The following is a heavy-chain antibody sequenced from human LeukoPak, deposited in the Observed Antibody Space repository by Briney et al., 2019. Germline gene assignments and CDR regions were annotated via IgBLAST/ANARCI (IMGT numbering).Heavy chain of an antibody. CDR3: ATLGWGSIAVAGGISDFDY. V-gene: IGHV3-48*04. CDR1: GFTFSTYS. J-gene: IGHJ4*02. CDR2: ISGSSSSSDGGAI. D-gene: IGHD6-19*01. Sequence: GGSLRLSCTASGFTFSTYSMNWVRQAPGRGLEWVSYISGSSSSSDGGAIQYADSVKGRFTISRDNAKNSLYLQMNSLRAEDTAVYYCATLGWGSIAVAGGISDFDYWGQGTLVTVSS.